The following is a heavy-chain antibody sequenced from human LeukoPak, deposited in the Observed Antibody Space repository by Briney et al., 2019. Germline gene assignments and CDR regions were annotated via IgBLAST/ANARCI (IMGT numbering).Heavy chain of an antibody. CDR3: AQQVVGTSDTFDI. CDR1: GASIRSFY. CDR2: ISYSGST. V-gene: IGHV4-59*01. D-gene: IGHD6-13*01. Sequence: SETLSLTCSVSGASIRSFYWSWIRQPPGKGLEWIGYISYSGSTKYNPSLKSRATMSADTSKSQLSLRLDSVTAADTAVYFCAQQVVGTSDTFDIWGQGTMVTVS. J-gene: IGHJ3*02.